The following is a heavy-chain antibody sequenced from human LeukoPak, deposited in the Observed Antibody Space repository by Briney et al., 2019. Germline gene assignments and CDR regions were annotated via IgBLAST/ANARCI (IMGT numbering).Heavy chain of an antibody. D-gene: IGHD2-15*01. CDR3: ARARYCSGGSCYPRYPYYYGMDV. Sequence: SETLSLTCAVYGGSFSGYYWSWIRQPPGKGLEWIGEINHSGSTNYNPSLKSRVTISVDTSKNQFSLKLSSVTAADTAVHYCARARYCSGGSCYPRYPYYYGMDVWGQGTTVTVSS. J-gene: IGHJ6*02. CDR2: INHSGST. V-gene: IGHV4-34*01. CDR1: GGSFSGYY.